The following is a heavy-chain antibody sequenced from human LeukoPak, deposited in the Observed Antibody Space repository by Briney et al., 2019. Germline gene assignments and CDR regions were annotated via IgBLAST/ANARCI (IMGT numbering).Heavy chain of an antibody. Sequence: ASVKVSCKASGYRFTSYGIGWVRQAPGQGLEWVGWISIYNGKTYYAQSLQDGVTMTTDTSTNTVYMELRSLKSEDTAVYYCARACHLVVVTAEGAFFDPWGQGTLVTVSS. CDR1: GYRFTSYG. J-gene: IGHJ5*02. V-gene: IGHV1-18*01. CDR3: ARACHLVVVTAEGAFFDP. D-gene: IGHD2-21*02. CDR2: ISIYNGKT.